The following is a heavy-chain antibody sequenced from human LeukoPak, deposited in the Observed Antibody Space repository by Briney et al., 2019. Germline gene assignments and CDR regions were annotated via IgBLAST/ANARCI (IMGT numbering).Heavy chain of an antibody. Sequence: PSETLSLTCTVSGGSISSHYWSWIRQPPGKGLEWIGYIYYSGSTNYNPSLKSRVTISVDTSKNQFSLKLSSVTAADTAVYYCASTLGYYDILTGYYFEYFQHWGQGTLVTVSS. J-gene: IGHJ1*01. D-gene: IGHD3-9*01. CDR2: IYYSGST. V-gene: IGHV4-59*11. CDR3: ASTLGYYDILTGYYFEYFQH. CDR1: GGSISSHY.